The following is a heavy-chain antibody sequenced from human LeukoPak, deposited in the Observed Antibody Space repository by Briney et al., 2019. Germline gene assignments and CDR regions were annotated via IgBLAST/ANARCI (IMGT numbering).Heavy chain of an antibody. D-gene: IGHD5-18*01. CDR3: ARDAPGNTALDY. CDR2: INGYGSST. J-gene: IGHJ4*02. CDR1: GFTFVSYW. V-gene: IGHV3-74*01. Sequence: GGSLRLSCAASGFTFVSYWMHWVRQAPGKGLVWVSRINGYGSSTDFADSVKGRFTISRDNAKNTLYLQMNSLRAEDTAVYYCARDAPGNTALDYWGQGTLVTVS.